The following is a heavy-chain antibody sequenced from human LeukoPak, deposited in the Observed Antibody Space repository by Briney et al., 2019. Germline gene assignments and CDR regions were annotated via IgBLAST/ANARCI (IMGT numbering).Heavy chain of an antibody. V-gene: IGHV3-7*01. CDR2: IKQDGSEK. CDR3: AKGNPLFYFDY. J-gene: IGHJ4*02. CDR1: GFTFSSYW. Sequence: GGSLRLSCAASGFTFSSYWMSWVRQAPGKGLEWVANIKQDGSEKYYVDSVKGRFTISRDNAKNSLYLQMNSLRAEDTAVYYCAKGNPLFYFDYWGQGTLVTVS. D-gene: IGHD2-21*01.